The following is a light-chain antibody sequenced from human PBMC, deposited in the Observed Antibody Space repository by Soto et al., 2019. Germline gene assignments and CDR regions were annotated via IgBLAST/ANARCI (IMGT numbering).Light chain of an antibody. CDR3: QQYDNLPLT. J-gene: IGKJ4*01. CDR2: DAS. CDR1: QDISTF. Sequence: DIQMTQSPSSLSASVGDRITITCQASQDISTFLNWFQQKPGRAPKLLISDASKLETGVPSRFSGSGSGTDFTFTINNLQPEDIATYFCQQYDNLPLTFGGGTKVE. V-gene: IGKV1-33*01.